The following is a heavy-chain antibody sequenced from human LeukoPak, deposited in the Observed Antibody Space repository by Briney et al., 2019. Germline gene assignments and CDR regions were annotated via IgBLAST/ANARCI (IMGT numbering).Heavy chain of an antibody. Sequence: SETLSLTCAVYGGSFSGYYWSWIRQPPGKGLEWIGEINHSGSTNYSPSLKSRVTISVDTSKNQFSLKLSSVTAADTAVYYCARDRRSYGNFDYWGQGTLVTVSS. V-gene: IGHV4-34*01. D-gene: IGHD5-18*01. CDR2: INHSGST. J-gene: IGHJ4*02. CDR1: GGSFSGYY. CDR3: ARDRRSYGNFDY.